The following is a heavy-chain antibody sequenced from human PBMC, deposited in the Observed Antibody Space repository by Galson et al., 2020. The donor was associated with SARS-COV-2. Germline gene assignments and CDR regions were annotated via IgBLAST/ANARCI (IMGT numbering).Heavy chain of an antibody. CDR3: AKGKWFGELLSPFDY. CDR1: GFTFSSYA. V-gene: IGHV3-30*18. CDR2: ISDDGSNI. Sequence: GGSLRLSCSASGFTFSSYAMHWVRQAPGKGLEWVALISDDGSNIYYADSVKGRFTISRDNSKDTLYLQMNSLRAEDTTLYYCAKGKWFGELLSPFDYWGQGTLVTVSS. J-gene: IGHJ4*02. D-gene: IGHD3-10*01.